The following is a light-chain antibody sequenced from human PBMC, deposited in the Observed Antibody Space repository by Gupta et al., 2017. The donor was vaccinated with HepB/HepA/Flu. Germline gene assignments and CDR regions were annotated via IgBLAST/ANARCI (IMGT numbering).Light chain of an antibody. J-gene: IGLJ2*01. CDR3: YAWAISTACKVV. CDR1: KLGTYY. V-gene: IGLV3-1*01. CDR2: QDT. Sequence: SYELTQPPSVSVSPGQTANITCSGDKLGTYYASWYQQKPGQSPMVVIFQDTRRPSGIPDRFSSSNSGNTDTPTLSGTQAVDEAAYDCYAWAISTACKVVFGGGTKLTVL.